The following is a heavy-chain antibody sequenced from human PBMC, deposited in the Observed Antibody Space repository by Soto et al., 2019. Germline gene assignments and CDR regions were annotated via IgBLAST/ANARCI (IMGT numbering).Heavy chain of an antibody. J-gene: IGHJ4*03. D-gene: IGHD1-1*01. Sequence: GSQRLSCAASGFTISDLYMDWVRQAPGKGLEWVGRIKNKANSYTTDSAAPVKGRFIISKDDSKNSVFLQMNRLKTDDTAVYYWTRVGLGITGCSDYWGQGILVTGSS. CDR2: IKNKANSYTT. V-gene: IGHV3-72*01. CDR1: GFTISDLY. CDR3: TRVGLGITGCSDY.